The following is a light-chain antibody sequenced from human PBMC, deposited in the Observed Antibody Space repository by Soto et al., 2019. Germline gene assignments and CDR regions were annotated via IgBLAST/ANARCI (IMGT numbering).Light chain of an antibody. Sequence: DIQMTQSPSTLSASVGDRVTITCRASQSISSWLAWYQQKPGKAPKLLIYKASSLESGVPSRFSGSGSETEFTFTISSLQPDDFATYYCQQYNSYSPVTFGQGTRLEIK. J-gene: IGKJ5*01. V-gene: IGKV1-5*03. CDR3: QQYNSYSPVT. CDR2: KAS. CDR1: QSISSW.